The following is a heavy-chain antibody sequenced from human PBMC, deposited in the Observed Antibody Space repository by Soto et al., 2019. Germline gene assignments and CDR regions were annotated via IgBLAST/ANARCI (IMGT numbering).Heavy chain of an antibody. CDR3: ARDPQVYCSSTSCYVDYGMDV. J-gene: IGHJ6*02. CDR2: ISAYNGNT. Sequence: ASVKVSGKASGYTFTSYGISWVRQAPGQGLEWMGWISAYNGNTNYAQKLQGRVTMTTDTSTSTAYMELRSLRSDDTAVYYCARDPQVYCSSTSCYVDYGMDVWGQGTTVTVSS. CDR1: GYTFTSYG. D-gene: IGHD2-2*01. V-gene: IGHV1-18*01.